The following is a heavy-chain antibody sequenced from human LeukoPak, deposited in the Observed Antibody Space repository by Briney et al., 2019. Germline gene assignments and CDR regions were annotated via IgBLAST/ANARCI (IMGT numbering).Heavy chain of an antibody. Sequence: PSETLSLTCTVSGGSISSSSYYWGWIRQPPGKGLEWIGSIYYSGSTYYNPSLKSRVTISVDTSKNQFSLKLSSVTAADTAVYYCARQGEWVFDYWGQGTLVTVSS. J-gene: IGHJ4*02. CDR1: GGSISSSSYY. D-gene: IGHD3-10*01. CDR2: IYYSGST. V-gene: IGHV4-39*01. CDR3: ARQGEWVFDY.